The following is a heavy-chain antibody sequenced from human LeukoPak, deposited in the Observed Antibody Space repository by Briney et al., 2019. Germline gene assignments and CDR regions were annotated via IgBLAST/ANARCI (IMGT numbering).Heavy chain of an antibody. CDR2: ISSSSSYI. CDR3: ARDATMVRRYCYYGMDV. V-gene: IGHV3-21*01. D-gene: IGHD3-10*01. J-gene: IGHJ6*02. Sequence: GGSLRLSCAASGFTFSSYSMNWVRQAPGKGLEWVSSISSSSSYIYYADSVKGRFTISRDNAKNSLYLQMNSLRAEDTAVYYCARDATMVRRYCYYGMDVWGQGTTVTVSS. CDR1: GFTFSSYS.